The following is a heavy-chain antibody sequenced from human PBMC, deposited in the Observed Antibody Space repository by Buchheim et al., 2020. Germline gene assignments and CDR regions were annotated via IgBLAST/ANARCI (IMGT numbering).Heavy chain of an antibody. Sequence: QVHLVESGGGVVQPGGSLRLSCAASGFTFGGYAMQWIRQAPGKGLDWVAVIPYDGSFKFYAASVKGRFTISRDNSKNTLSLQMNSLRIEDTAVYYCAREGGAYSSPDYWGQGTL. D-gene: IGHD6-13*01. CDR1: GFTFGGYA. J-gene: IGHJ4*02. V-gene: IGHV3-30-3*01. CDR3: AREGGAYSSPDY. CDR2: IPYDGSFK.